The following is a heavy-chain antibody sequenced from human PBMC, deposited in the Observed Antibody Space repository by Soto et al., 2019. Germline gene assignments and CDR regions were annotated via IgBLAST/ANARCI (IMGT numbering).Heavy chain of an antibody. V-gene: IGHV2-70*04. D-gene: IGHD5-18*01. CDR3: ARMLPNGYSYGDAWFDP. Sequence: SGPTLVNPTQTLTLTCTFSGFSFNTTEVRVSWLRQPPGKALEWLARIHWDDDRFYSPSLQTRLTISKDTSKNQVVLTISNVDPADTATYYCARMLPNGYSYGDAWFDPWGQGTLVTVSS. CDR1: GFSFNTTEVR. CDR2: IHWDDDR. J-gene: IGHJ5*02.